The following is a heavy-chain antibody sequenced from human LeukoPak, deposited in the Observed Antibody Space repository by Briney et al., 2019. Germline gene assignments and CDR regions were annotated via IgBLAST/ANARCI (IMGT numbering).Heavy chain of an antibody. CDR2: IYYSGST. Sequence: PSETLSLTCTVSGGSISSSSYYWGWIRQPPGKGLEWIGSIYYSGSTYYNPSPKSRVTISVDTSKNQFSLKLSSVTAADTAVYYCARGSNYYDSSGYYYEWGQGTLVTVSS. CDR1: GGSISSSSYY. V-gene: IGHV4-39*07. J-gene: IGHJ4*02. CDR3: ARGSNYYDSSGYYYE. D-gene: IGHD3-22*01.